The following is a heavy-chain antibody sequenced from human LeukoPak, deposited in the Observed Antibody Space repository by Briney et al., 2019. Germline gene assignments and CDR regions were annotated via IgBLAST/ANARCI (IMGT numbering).Heavy chain of an antibody. CDR2: IYTSGST. V-gene: IGHV4-4*07. D-gene: IGHD2-2*01. CDR3: ARDAPWYCSSTSCPVYWYFDL. CDR1: GGSISSYY. Sequence: KPSETLSLTCTVSGGSISSYYWSWIRQPAGKGLEWIGRIYTSGSTNYNPSLKSRVTMSVDTSKNQFSPKLSSVTAADTAVYYCARDAPWYCSSTSCPVYWYFDLWGRGTLVTVSS. J-gene: IGHJ2*01.